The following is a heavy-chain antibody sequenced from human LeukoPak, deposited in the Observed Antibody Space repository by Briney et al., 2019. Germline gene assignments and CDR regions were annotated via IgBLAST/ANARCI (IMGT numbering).Heavy chain of an antibody. Sequence: GGSLRLSCAASGFPFSDYGMYWVRQAPGKGLEWLAVISHDGNNKYYADSVKGRITISRDNSMNTLYLQMNSLRAEDTAVYHCVREASGGTKGVSGTFDIWGQGTLVTVSS. D-gene: IGHD6-13*01. CDR1: GFPFSDYG. J-gene: IGHJ3*02. CDR3: VREASGGTKGVSGTFDI. V-gene: IGHV3-30*03. CDR2: ISHDGNNK.